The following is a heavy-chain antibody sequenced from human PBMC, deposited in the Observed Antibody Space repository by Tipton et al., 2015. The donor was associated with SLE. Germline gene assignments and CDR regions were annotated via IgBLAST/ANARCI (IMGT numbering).Heavy chain of an antibody. J-gene: IGHJ4*02. V-gene: IGHV3-73*01. D-gene: IGHD2-2*02. CDR3: AKEEGFYTNSPIDY. CDR1: GFTFSGSA. Sequence: SLRLSCAASGFTFSGSAMHWVRQASGKGLEWVGRIRGKVNSYATAYAASVKGRFTISRDDSKNTAYLQMNSLRAEDTAIYYCAKEEGFYTNSPIDYWGQGTLVTVSS. CDR2: IRGKVNSYAT.